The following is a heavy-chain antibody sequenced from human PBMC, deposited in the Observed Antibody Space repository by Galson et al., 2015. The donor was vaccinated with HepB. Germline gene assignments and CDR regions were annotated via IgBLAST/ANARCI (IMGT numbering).Heavy chain of an antibody. CDR1: GDSVSSNSAA. CDR3: ARVSQYCSSTSCYSYFDY. V-gene: IGHV6-1*01. CDR2: TYYRSKWYN. J-gene: IGHJ4*02. D-gene: IGHD2-2*01. Sequence: CAISGDSVSSNSAAWNWIRQSPSRGLEWLGRTYYRSKWYNDYAVSVKSRITINPDTSKNQFSLQLNSVTPEDTAVYYCARVSQYCSSTSCYSYFDYWGQGTLVTVSS.